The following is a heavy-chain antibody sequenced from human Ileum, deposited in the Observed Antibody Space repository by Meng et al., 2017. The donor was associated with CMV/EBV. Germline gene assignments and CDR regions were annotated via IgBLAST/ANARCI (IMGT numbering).Heavy chain of an antibody. V-gene: IGHV4-4*07. CDR2: IYTSGTT. CDR1: GATISNYS. Sequence: QDADPSLCSTSDTPPLTCYVSGATISNYSWSWIRPPAVTGLEWIAHIYTSGTTNYNPSLKSRVTMSVDTSRNQFSLKLTSETAADTAVYYCARNYGSGNWNFFHYWGQGTLVTVSS. J-gene: IGHJ4*02. D-gene: IGHD3-10*01. CDR3: ARNYGSGNWNFFHY.